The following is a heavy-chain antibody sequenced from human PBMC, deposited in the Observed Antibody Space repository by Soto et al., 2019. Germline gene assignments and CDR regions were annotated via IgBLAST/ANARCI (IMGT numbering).Heavy chain of an antibody. Sequence: QVQLVESGGGVVQPGRSLRLSCAASGFTFSSYGMHWVRQAPGKGLEWVALISYDGSDKYYADSVKGRFTISRDNSTNTLYLQMNSRGVEDTAVYYCGARHYVSDDWGQGTPVTVSS. V-gene: IGHV3-30*03. J-gene: IGHJ4*02. CDR3: GARHYVSDD. CDR2: ISYDGSDK. D-gene: IGHD3-16*01. CDR1: GFTFSSYG.